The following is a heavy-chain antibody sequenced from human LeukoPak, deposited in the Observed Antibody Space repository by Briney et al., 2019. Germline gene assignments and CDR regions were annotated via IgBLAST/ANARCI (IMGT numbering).Heavy chain of an antibody. J-gene: IGHJ6*02. V-gene: IGHV1-69*04. D-gene: IGHD2-15*01. CDR3: ARDGYCSGGSCLQAKYYYYYGMDV. Sequence: SVKVSCKASGGTFSNYAISWVRQAPGQGLEWMGRIIPIFGIANYAQKFQGRVTITADKSTSTAYMELSSLRSEDTAVYYCARDGYCSGGSCLQAKYYYYYGMDVWGQGTTVTVSS. CDR1: GGTFSNYA. CDR2: IIPIFGIA.